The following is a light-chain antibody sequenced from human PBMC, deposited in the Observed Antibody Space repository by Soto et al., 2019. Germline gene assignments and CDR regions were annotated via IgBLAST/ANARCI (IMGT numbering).Light chain of an antibody. Sequence: VLTQPTSASGTPGQIVAISCSGSSSNIGSNTVTWYQQLPGTAPKLLIYSTSQRSSGVPGRFSGSKSGASASLSISGLQSEDEADYYCAAWDDRLDVYVFGTGTKLTVL. CDR3: AAWDDRLDVYV. J-gene: IGLJ1*01. CDR2: STS. CDR1: SSNIGSNT. V-gene: IGLV1-44*01.